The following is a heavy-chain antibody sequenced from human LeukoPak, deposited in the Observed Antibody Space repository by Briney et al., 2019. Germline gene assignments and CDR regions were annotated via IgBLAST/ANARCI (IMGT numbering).Heavy chain of an antibody. CDR2: MYTSGST. D-gene: IGHD6-6*01. CDR3: ARDWYVSSSGGLGYYYYMDV. Sequence: SETLSLTCTVSGGSISDYYWSWIRQPAGKGLEWIGRMYTSGSTNYNPSLKSRVTMSVDTPKNQFSLILTSVTAADTAVYYCARDWYVSSSGGLGYYYYMDVWGKGTTVTVSS. CDR1: GGSISDYY. J-gene: IGHJ6*03. V-gene: IGHV4-4*07.